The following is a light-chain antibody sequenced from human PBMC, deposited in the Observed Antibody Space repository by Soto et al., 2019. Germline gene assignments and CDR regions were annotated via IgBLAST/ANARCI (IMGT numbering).Light chain of an antibody. CDR1: SSDVGGYNY. J-gene: IGLJ2*01. CDR2: DVS. V-gene: IGLV2-14*01. Sequence: QSALTQPASVSGSPGQSITISCTGTSSDVGGYNYVSLYQQHPGKAPKLMIYDVSNRPSGVSNRFSGSKSGNTASLTISGLQAEDEAAYSCSSYTRSSPPVFGGGTKLTVL. CDR3: SSYTRSSPPV.